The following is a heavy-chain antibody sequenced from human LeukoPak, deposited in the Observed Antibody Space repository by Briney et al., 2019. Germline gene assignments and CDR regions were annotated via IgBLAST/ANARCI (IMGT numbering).Heavy chain of an antibody. Sequence: PGGSLRLSCAASGFTVSSNYMSWVRQAPGKGLEWVSAIYSGGSTYYADSVKGRFTISRDNSKNTLYLQMNSLRAEDTAVYYCARWGYDFWSGQAYYYYYYMDVWGKGTTVTVSS. CDR3: ARWGYDFWSGQAYYYYYYMDV. D-gene: IGHD3-3*01. J-gene: IGHJ6*03. V-gene: IGHV3-66*02. CDR2: IYSGGST. CDR1: GFTVSSNY.